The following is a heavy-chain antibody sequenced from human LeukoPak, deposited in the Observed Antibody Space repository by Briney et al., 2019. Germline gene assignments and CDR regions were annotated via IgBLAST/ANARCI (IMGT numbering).Heavy chain of an antibody. Sequence: ASVKVSCKASGYTFTSYDINWVRQATGQGLEWMGWMNPNSGNTGYAQKFQGRVTMTRNTSISTAYMELSSLRSEDTAVYYCARCRGKKQTNGHGGDYWGQGTLVTFSS. CDR2: MNPNSGNT. V-gene: IGHV1-8*01. CDR3: ARCRGKKQTNGHGGDY. J-gene: IGHJ4*02. CDR1: GYTFTSYD.